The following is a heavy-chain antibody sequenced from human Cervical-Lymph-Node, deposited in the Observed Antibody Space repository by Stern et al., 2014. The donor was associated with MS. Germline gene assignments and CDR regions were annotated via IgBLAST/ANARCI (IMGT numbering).Heavy chain of an antibody. CDR3: ARDRLSGGWFRQH. CDR1: GFTFSDYY. V-gene: IGHV3-11*01. Sequence: DQLVESGGGLGKPGGSLRLSCATSGFTFSDYYMNWIRPAPGKGLEWISYISGSGDTIHYIDSVKGRFNISRDNVKNTLYLQMNSLRAEDTAIYYCARDRLSGGWFRQHWGQGTLVTVSS. J-gene: IGHJ1*01. CDR2: ISGSGDTI. D-gene: IGHD6-19*01.